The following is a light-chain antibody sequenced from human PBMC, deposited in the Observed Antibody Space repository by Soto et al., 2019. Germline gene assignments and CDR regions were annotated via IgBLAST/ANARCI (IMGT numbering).Light chain of an antibody. CDR2: EVT. CDR3: SSYAGSNNFVV. CDR1: SSDVGGYTY. Sequence: QSVLTQPPSASGSPGQSVTISCTGTSSDVGGYTYVSWYQQHPGKAPKLMIYEVTKRPSGVPDRFSGSKSGNTASLTVSGLQADDEADYYCSSYAGSNNFVVFGGGTKLTVL. V-gene: IGLV2-8*01. J-gene: IGLJ2*01.